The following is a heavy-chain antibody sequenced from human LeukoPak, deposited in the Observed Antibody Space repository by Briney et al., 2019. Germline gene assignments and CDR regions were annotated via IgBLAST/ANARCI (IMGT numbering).Heavy chain of an antibody. CDR3: ARKTSGWFGP. V-gene: IGHV4-59*13. CDR2: IFYTGTT. Sequence: SETLSLTCTVSGGTINSYYWSWIRQPPGEGLEWIGYIFYTGTTNYNPSLKSRVTKSLDTSKNQFSLKLSSVTAADTAVYYCARKTSGWFGPWGQGTLVTVSS. J-gene: IGHJ5*02. D-gene: IGHD3-10*01. CDR1: GGTINSYY.